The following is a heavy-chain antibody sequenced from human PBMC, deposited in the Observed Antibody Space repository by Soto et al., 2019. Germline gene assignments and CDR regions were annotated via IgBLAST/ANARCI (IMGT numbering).Heavy chain of an antibody. CDR3: ARGTPGDSSGYYIDLNPFDY. J-gene: IGHJ4*02. CDR2: IWYDGSNK. CDR1: GFTFSSYG. Sequence: QVQLVESGGGVVQPGRSLRLSCAASGFTFSSYGMHWVRQAPGKGLEWVAVIWYDGSNKYYADSVKGRFTISRDNSKNTLYLQMYSLRAEDTAVYYCARGTPGDSSGYYIDLNPFDYWGQGTLVTVSS. V-gene: IGHV3-33*01. D-gene: IGHD3-22*01.